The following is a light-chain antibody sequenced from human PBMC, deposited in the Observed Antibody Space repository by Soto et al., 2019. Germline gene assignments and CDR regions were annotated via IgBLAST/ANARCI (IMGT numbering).Light chain of an antibody. CDR1: SSNIGANYD. Sequence: QSVLTQPPSVSGAPGQGVTISCTGGSSNIGANYDVHWYQQLPGTAPKVLIYGNSNRPSGVPDRFSGSKSGTSASLAITGLQVEDEADYYCQCYDSSLRNVIFGGGTKLTVL. V-gene: IGLV1-40*01. CDR3: QCYDSSLRNVI. CDR2: GNS. J-gene: IGLJ2*01.